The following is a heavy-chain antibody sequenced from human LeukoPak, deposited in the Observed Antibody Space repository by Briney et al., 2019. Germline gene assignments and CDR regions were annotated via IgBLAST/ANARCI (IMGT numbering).Heavy chain of an antibody. CDR2: ISSSSSYI. Sequence: TGGSLRLSCVDSGGLTFSSYAMNWVRQAPGKGLEWVSSISSSSSYIYYADSVKGRFTISRDNAKNSLYLQMNSLRAEDTAVYHCASLTDIEAGAVRYWGQGTLVTVSS. CDR3: ASLTDIEAGAVRY. J-gene: IGHJ4*02. D-gene: IGHD1-26*01. V-gene: IGHV3-21*01. CDR1: GGLTFSSYA.